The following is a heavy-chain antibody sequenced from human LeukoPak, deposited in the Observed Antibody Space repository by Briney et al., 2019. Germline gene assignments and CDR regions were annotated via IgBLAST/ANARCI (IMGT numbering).Heavy chain of an antibody. D-gene: IGHD3-22*01. J-gene: IGHJ4*02. CDR2: IFYSGST. Sequence: SETLSLTCTVSGGSISSTSYYWGWIRQPPGKGLEWIGTIFYSGSTYYNPSLKSRVTMSVDTSQNQFSLKLSSVTAADTAVYYCAVDSYDSRGYWGQGTLVTVSS. CDR1: GGSISSTSYY. CDR3: AVDSYDSRGY. V-gene: IGHV4-39*01.